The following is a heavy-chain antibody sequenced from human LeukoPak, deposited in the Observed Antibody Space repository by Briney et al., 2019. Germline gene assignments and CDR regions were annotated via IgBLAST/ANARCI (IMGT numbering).Heavy chain of an antibody. Sequence: PGGSLRLSCAASGFTFSNAWMNWVRQAPGKGLEWVGRIKSKTDGGTTDYAAPVKGRFTISRDDSKNTLYLQMNSLKTEDTAVYYCARDKDDYGSGNHWFDPWGQGTLVTVSS. CDR1: GFTFSNAW. V-gene: IGHV3-15*07. D-gene: IGHD3-10*01. CDR2: IKSKTDGGTT. J-gene: IGHJ5*02. CDR3: ARDKDDYGSGNHWFDP.